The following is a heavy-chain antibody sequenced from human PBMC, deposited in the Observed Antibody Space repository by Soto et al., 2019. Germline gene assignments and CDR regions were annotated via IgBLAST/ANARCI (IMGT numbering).Heavy chain of an antibody. Sequence: SETLSLTCAVYGGSFSGYYWSWIRQPPGKGLEWIGEINHSGSTNYNPSLKSRVTISVDTSKNQFSLKLSSVTAADTAVYYCARRSYSYGYYYGMDVWGQGTTVTVS. J-gene: IGHJ6*02. D-gene: IGHD5-18*01. V-gene: IGHV4-34*01. CDR2: INHSGST. CDR3: ARRSYSYGYYYGMDV. CDR1: GGSFSGYY.